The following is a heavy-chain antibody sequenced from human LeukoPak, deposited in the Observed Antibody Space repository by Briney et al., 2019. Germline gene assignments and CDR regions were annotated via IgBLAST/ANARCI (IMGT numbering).Heavy chain of an antibody. CDR2: INPNGGGT. CDR1: GYTFTGYY. J-gene: IGHJ4*02. Sequence: GASVKVSCKASGYTFTGYYMHWVRQAPGQGLEWMGWINPNGGGTNYAQKFQGRVTMTRDTSISTAYMELSRLRSDDTAVYYCARSRYCSSTSCYSFDYWGQGTLVTVSS. V-gene: IGHV1-2*02. D-gene: IGHD2-2*01. CDR3: ARSRYCSSTSCYSFDY.